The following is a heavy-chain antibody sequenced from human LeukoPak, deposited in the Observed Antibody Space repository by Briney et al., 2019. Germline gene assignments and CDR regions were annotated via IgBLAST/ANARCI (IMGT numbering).Heavy chain of an antibody. D-gene: IGHD6-25*01. CDR3: ARAQRGDYMDV. CDR1: GFTFSSYE. V-gene: IGHV3-48*03. J-gene: IGHJ6*03. CDR2: ISSSANTL. Sequence: GGSLRLSCAASGFTFSSYEMNWVRQAPGKGLEWVSYISSSANTLYYADSVKGRFTISRDNSKNTLYLLMNNLRAEDTAVYYCARAQRGDYMDVWGKGTTVTISS.